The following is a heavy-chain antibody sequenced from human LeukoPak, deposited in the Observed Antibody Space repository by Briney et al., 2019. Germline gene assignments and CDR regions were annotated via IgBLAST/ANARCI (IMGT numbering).Heavy chain of an antibody. CDR3: ARSRCSGGSCYAWGAAFDI. V-gene: IGHV3-7*01. J-gene: IGHJ3*02. D-gene: IGHD2-15*01. CDR2: INSDGSEG. CDR1: GFTFSGFW. Sequence: GGSLRLSCAVSGFTFSGFWMSWSRQAPGKGLEWVASINSDGSEGYYADVVKGRFTISRDNAKNSLYLQMNSLRDEDTAVYYCARSRCSGGSCYAWGAAFDIWGQGTMVTVSS.